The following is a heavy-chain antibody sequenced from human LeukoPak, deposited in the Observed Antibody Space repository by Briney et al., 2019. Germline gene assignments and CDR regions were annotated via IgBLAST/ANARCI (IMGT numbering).Heavy chain of an antibody. J-gene: IGHJ4*02. CDR2: IYYSGST. Sequence: PSETLSLTCTVSGGSINSYTYYWGWVRQPPGKGLEWIGSIYYSGSTHYNPSLNSRVTISVDTSKTQFSLQLSSVTAADTAVYYCARGGLATPFEYWGQGTLVTVSS. V-gene: IGHV4-39*07. D-gene: IGHD5-12*01. CDR1: GGSINSYTYY. CDR3: ARGGLATPFEY.